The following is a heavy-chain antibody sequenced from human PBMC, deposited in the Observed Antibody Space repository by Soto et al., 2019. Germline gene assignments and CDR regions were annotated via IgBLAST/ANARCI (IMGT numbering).Heavy chain of an antibody. D-gene: IGHD3-9*01. CDR3: TTDPARVDWGPWYFDL. Sequence: GGSLRLSCAASGFTFSNAWMSWVRQAPGKGLEWVGRIKSKTDGGTTDYAAPVKGRFTISRDDSKNTLYLQMNSLKTEDTAVYYCTTDPARVDWGPWYFDLWGRGTLVTVSS. V-gene: IGHV3-15*01. CDR1: GFTFSNAW. CDR2: IKSKTDGGTT. J-gene: IGHJ2*01.